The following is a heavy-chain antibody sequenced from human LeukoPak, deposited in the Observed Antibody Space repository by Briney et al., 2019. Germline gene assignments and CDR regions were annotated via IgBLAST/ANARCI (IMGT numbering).Heavy chain of an antibody. J-gene: IGHJ4*02. CDR1: GFTFSTYG. D-gene: IGHD3-10*01. CDR2: IWYDGNNK. V-gene: IGHV3-33*01. CDR3: ATDQMYYYGSRSYSPFNH. Sequence: PGRALRLSCAASGFTFSTYGVQWVRQAPGKGLEWVALIWYDGNNKYYADSVKGRFTISRDNSKNTLYLQMNSLRAEDTAVYYCATDQMYYYGSRSYSPFNHWGQGTLVTVSS.